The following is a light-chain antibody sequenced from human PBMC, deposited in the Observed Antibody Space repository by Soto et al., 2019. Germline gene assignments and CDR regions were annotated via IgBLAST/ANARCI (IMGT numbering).Light chain of an antibody. CDR2: KAS. V-gene: IGKV1-5*03. CDR3: QHYNSYSEA. CDR1: QTISSW. J-gene: IGKJ1*01. Sequence: DIPMTQSPSTLSGSVGDRVTITCRASQTISSWLAWYQQKPGKAPKLLIYKASTLKSGVPSRFSGSGSGTEFTLTISRLQPDDFETYYCQHYNSYSEAFGQGTKVDIK.